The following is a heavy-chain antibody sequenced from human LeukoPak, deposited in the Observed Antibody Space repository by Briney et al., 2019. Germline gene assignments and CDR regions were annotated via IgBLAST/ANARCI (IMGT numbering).Heavy chain of an antibody. CDR3: ARGLMVYATDYYYYYMDV. Sequence: SVKVSCKASGGTFSSYAISWVRQAPGQGLEWMGGIIPIFGTANYAQKFQGRVTITADESTSTAYMELSSLKSEDTAVYYCARGLMVYATDYYYYYMDVWGKGTTVTVSS. J-gene: IGHJ6*03. D-gene: IGHD2-8*01. CDR2: IIPIFGTA. CDR1: GGTFSSYA. V-gene: IGHV1-69*01.